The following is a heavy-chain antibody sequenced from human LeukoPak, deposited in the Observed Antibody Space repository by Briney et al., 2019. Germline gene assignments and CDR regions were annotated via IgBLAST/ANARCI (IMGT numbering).Heavy chain of an antibody. V-gene: IGHV3-7*01. Sequence: GGSLRLXCAASGFTCSSYWMSWVRRAPGKGLEWVANIKQDGSEKYYVDSVKGRFTISRDNAKNSLYLQMNSLRAEDTAVYYCARDGFWSGYSDYYYYMDVWGKGTTVTVSS. D-gene: IGHD3-3*01. CDR1: GFTCSSYW. J-gene: IGHJ6*03. CDR3: ARDGFWSGYSDYYYYMDV. CDR2: IKQDGSEK.